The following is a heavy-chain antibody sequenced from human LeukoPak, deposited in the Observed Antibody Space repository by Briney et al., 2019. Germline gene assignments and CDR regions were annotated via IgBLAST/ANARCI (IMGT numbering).Heavy chain of an antibody. CDR2: ITFSSSII. J-gene: IGHJ6*03. CDR3: ARGQDSYYYYMDV. CDR1: GFTFSSYS. V-gene: IGHV3-48*01. Sequence: GGSLRLSCAASGFTFSSYSMNWVRQAPGKGLEWVSYITFSSSIIYYADSVRGRFTISRDNAKNSVYLQMTSLRAEDTAVYYCARGQDSYYYYMDVWGKGTTVIVSS.